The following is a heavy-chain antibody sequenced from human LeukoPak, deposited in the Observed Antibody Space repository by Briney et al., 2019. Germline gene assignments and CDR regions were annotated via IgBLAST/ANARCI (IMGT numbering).Heavy chain of an antibody. CDR1: GYTFMDYT. CDR2: ISVYNGNT. J-gene: IGHJ5*02. Sequence: ASVKVSCQASGYTFMDYTITWVRQAPGLGLGWMGWISVYNGNTVYAQHLQDRITMTTDTSTNTAYIALRSLTSDDTAVYCCARVPSPYYDVWSGKNWFDTWGQGTRVTVSS. CDR3: ARVPSPYYDVWSGKNWFDT. V-gene: IGHV1-18*01. D-gene: IGHD3-3*01.